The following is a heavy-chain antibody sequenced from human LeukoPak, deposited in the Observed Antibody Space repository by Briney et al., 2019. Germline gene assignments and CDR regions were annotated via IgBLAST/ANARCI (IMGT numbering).Heavy chain of an antibody. CDR2: IKQDGSEK. V-gene: IGHV3-7*03. CDR3: ARAYSSSWYGPGGYYYGMDV. J-gene: IGHJ6*02. Sequence: GGSLRLSCAASGFTLSSYWMSWVRQAPGKGLEWVANIKQDGSEKYYVDSVKGRFTISRDNAKNSVYLQMNSLRAEDTALYHCARAYSSSWYGPGGYYYGMDVWGQGTTVTVSS. CDR1: GFTLSSYW. D-gene: IGHD6-13*01.